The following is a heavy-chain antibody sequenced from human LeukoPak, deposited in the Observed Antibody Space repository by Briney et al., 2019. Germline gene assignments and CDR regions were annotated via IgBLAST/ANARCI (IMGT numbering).Heavy chain of an antibody. CDR1: GFAFSNFA. D-gene: IGHD6-6*01. CDR2: MSGSGYYT. V-gene: IGHV3-23*01. J-gene: IGHJ5*02. Sequence: PGGSLRLSCAASGFAFSNFAMSWVRQAPGKGLEWVSAMSGSGYYTYYVESVKGRFTISRDNSKNTLYLHMNSLRADDTAVYYCARDGPLSSSHVGGGFDPWGQGTLVTVSS. CDR3: ARDGPLSSSHVGGGFDP.